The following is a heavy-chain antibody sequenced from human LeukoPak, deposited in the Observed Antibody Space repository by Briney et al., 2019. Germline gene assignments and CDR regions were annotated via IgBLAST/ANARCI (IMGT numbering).Heavy chain of an antibody. CDR1: GGSVSSSSYY. D-gene: IGHD1-1*01. J-gene: IGHJ4*02. V-gene: IGHV4-61*01. CDR2: FYYSGST. Sequence: PSETLSLTCTVSGGSVSSSSYYWGRIRQPPGKGLEWIGYFYYSGSTNYNPSLKTRVTVSVDTSKNQFSLKVSSVTAADTAVYYCARKRTGDQGYYFDYWGQGTLVTVSS. CDR3: ARKRTGDQGYYFDY.